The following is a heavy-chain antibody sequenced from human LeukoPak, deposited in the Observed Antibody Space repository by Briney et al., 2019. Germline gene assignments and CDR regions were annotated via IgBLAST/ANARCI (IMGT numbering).Heavy chain of an antibody. Sequence: ASVKVPCKASGYTFTSYGISGVRQAPGQGVEWMGWSSAYNGNTNYAQKLQGRVTMTTDTPTSTAYMELRSLRSDDTAVYYCARDIKRSRARWENLGFDPWGQGTLVTVSS. J-gene: IGHJ5*02. CDR1: GYTFTSYG. V-gene: IGHV1-18*01. D-gene: IGHD1-14*01. CDR3: ARDIKRSRARWENLGFDP. CDR2: SSAYNGNT.